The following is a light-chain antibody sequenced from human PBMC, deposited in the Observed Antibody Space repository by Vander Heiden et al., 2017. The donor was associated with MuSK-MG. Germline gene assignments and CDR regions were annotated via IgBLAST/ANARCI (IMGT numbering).Light chain of an antibody. Sequence: DIVMTQSPDSLFVSLGGRATINCKASQSLFHSDNSKDFLAWYHQKPGQPPKLLMSWASTRESGVPDRFSGSGSGTDFTLTISSLQAEDVAVYYCQQYLSAPLTFGHGTRVDIK. CDR3: QQYLSAPLT. J-gene: IGKJ3*01. CDR1: QSLFHSDNSKDF. CDR2: WAS. V-gene: IGKV4-1*01.